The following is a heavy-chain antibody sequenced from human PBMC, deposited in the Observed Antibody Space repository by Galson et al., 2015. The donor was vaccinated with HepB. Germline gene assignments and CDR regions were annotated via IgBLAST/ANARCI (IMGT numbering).Heavy chain of an antibody. Sequence: SLRLSCAASGFTFSSYAMHWVRQAPGKGLEWVAVISYDGSNKYYADSVKGRFTISRDNSKNTLYLQMNSLRAEDTAVYYCARAGDFWSGYLSWHMDVWGQGTTVTVSS. CDR2: ISYDGSNK. V-gene: IGHV3-30-3*01. D-gene: IGHD3-3*01. CDR3: ARAGDFWSGYLSWHMDV. J-gene: IGHJ6*02. CDR1: GFTFSSYA.